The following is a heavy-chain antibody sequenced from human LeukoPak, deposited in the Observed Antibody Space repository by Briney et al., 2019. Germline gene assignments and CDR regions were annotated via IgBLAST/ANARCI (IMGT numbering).Heavy chain of an antibody. CDR2: IYPGNYDA. D-gene: IGHD3-10*02. CDR3: ARALRTGQGDYVQVL. V-gene: IGHV5-51*01. J-gene: IGHJ4*02. CDR1: GYSFTNYW. Sequence: GESLKISCKGSGYSFTNYWIGWVRQMPGKGLEHMAIIYPGNYDARYSPSFQGQVTISADRSIDTTYLQWSSLKASDTAMYYCARALRTGQGDYVQVLWGQGTLVTVSS.